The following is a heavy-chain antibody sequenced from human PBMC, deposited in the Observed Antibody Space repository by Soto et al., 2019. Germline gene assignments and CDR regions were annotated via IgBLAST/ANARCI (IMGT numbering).Heavy chain of an antibody. D-gene: IGHD3-22*01. V-gene: IGHV1-2*02. Sequence: ASLKGSCKSSGYTFTGYYIHLVRQGPGQGLEWLGWINPNRSGTVYAQKFRGRVTMTRDTSLTTAYMQLNRRTSDDTAVYYCARDLIVDGPDNYAMDVWGQGTTVTV. CDR3: ARDLIVDGPDNYAMDV. CDR2: INPNRSGT. CDR1: GYTFTGYY. J-gene: IGHJ6*02.